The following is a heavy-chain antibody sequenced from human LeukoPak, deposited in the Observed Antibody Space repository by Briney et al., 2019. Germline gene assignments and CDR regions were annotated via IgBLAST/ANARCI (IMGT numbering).Heavy chain of an antibody. J-gene: IGHJ4*02. CDR1: GFTFSDYT. CDR3: AKEGYYDSSGSHYPFFDY. CDR2: MTGRKSYI. D-gene: IGHD3-22*01. Sequence: GGSLRLSCTASGFTFSDYTLNWVRQAPGKGLEWVSSMTGRKSYIFYADSVKGRFTISRDNSKNTLFLQMNSLRAEDTAVYYCAKEGYYDSSGSHYPFFDYWGQGTLVTVSS. V-gene: IGHV3-21*04.